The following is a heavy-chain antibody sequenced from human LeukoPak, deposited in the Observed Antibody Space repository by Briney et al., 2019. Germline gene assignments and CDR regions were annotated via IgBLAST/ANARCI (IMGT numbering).Heavy chain of an antibody. Sequence: ASVKVSCKASGYTFTGYFMHWVRQAPGQGLEWMVRINSNTGGTTYAQKFQGRVTMTRDTSITTAHMELSRLKSDDTAVYYCARGQPYGDYNWFDLWGQGALVTVSS. J-gene: IGHJ5*02. CDR1: GYTFTGYF. CDR2: INSNTGGT. CDR3: ARGQPYGDYNWFDL. V-gene: IGHV1-2*06. D-gene: IGHD4-17*01.